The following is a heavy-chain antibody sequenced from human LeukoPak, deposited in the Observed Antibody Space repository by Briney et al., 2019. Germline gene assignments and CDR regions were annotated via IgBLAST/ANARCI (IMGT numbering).Heavy chain of an antibody. Sequence: GGSLRLSCAASGFTVSSNYMSWVRQAPGKGLEWVSVIYSGGSTYYADSVKGRSTISRDNSKNTLYLQMNSLRAEDTAVYYCARDGEYSSSWYGSYYFDYWGQGTLVTVSS. J-gene: IGHJ4*02. CDR2: IYSGGST. V-gene: IGHV3-66*01. D-gene: IGHD6-13*01. CDR1: GFTVSSNY. CDR3: ARDGEYSSSWYGSYYFDY.